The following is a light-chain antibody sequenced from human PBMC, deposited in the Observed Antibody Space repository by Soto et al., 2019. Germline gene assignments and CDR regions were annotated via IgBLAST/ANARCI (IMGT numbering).Light chain of an antibody. CDR2: GAS. V-gene: IGKV3-20*01. Sequence: DIVLTQSPGTLSLSPGERATLSCRASQTIISNYLAWYQQKPGQAPRVLIHGASSRATGIPDRFSGSGSGTQFTLNISRLEPEDFAVYFCQQYGDTPPNAFGQGTMVEIK. J-gene: IGKJ2*01. CDR1: QTIISNY. CDR3: QQYGDTPPNA.